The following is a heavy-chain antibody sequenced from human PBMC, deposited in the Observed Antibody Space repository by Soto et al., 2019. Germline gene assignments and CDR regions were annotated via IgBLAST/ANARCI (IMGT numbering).Heavy chain of an antibody. CDR2: IYYSGST. CDR3: ARRGRSGYRLIDY. CDR1: GGSISSSSNS. J-gene: IGHJ4*02. V-gene: IGHV4-39*01. D-gene: IGHD3-22*01. Sequence: QLQLQESGPGLVKPSETLSLTCTVSGGSISSSSNSWDWIRQPPGKGLEWIGSIYYSGSTYYNPSLKSRVTISVDTSQNQFSLKLSSVTAADTAVYYCARRGRSGYRLIDYWGQGTLVTVSS.